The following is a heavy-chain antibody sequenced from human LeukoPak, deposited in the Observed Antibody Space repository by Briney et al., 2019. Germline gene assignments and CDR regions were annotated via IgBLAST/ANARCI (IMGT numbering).Heavy chain of an antibody. CDR2: IRSKTNNYAT. D-gene: IGHD3-22*01. Sequence: GGSLRLSCAASGFIFRGSAMHWVRQASGKGLEWVGRIRSKTNNYATEYAVSVKGRFTISRDDSKNTAYLQMNSLKTEDTAVYYCTSVPHYYDRSGSSYFDYWGQGTLVTVSS. CDR3: TSVPHYYDRSGSSYFDY. V-gene: IGHV3-73*01. J-gene: IGHJ4*02. CDR1: GFIFRGSA.